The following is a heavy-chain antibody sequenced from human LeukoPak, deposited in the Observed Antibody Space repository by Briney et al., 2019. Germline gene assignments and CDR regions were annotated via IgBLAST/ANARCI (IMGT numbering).Heavy chain of an antibody. D-gene: IGHD5-12*01. Sequence: PSETLSLTCAVYGGSFSGYYWSWIRQPPGKGLEWIGEINHSGSTNYNPSLKSRVTISVDTSKNQFSLKLSSVTAADTAVYYCVSGYDHDYWGQGTLVTVSS. CDR1: GGSFSGYY. CDR3: VSGYDHDY. J-gene: IGHJ4*02. CDR2: INHSGST. V-gene: IGHV4-34*01.